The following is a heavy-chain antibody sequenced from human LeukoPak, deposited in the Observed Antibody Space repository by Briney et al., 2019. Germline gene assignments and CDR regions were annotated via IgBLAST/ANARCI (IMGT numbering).Heavy chain of an antibody. CDR1: GGSISRYY. J-gene: IGHJ3*02. CDR3: ARVDGGGDAFDI. Sequence: SETLSLTCTVSGGSISRYYWSWIRQPPGKGLEWIGYIYYSGSTNYNPSLKSRVTISVDTSKNQFSLKLSSVTAADTAVYYCARVDGGGDAFDIWGQGTMVTVSS. V-gene: IGHV4-59*01. CDR2: IYYSGST. D-gene: IGHD3-10*01.